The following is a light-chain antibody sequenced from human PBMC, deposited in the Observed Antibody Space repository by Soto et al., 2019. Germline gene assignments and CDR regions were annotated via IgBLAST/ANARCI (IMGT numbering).Light chain of an antibody. CDR2: GAS. CDR3: QQYDDWPSLT. V-gene: IGKV3-15*01. J-gene: IGKJ4*01. CDR1: QSVTTN. Sequence: EIVMTQSPATRSVSPGERATLSCRASQSVTTNFAWYQQKPGQAPRLLIYGASTRATGIPARFSGAGSGTEFTLTITSLQSEDFAVYFCQQYDDWPSLTFGGGTKVEIK.